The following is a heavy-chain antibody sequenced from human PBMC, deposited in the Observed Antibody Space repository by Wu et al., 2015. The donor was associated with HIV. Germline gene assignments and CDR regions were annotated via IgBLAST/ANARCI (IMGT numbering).Heavy chain of an antibody. D-gene: IGHD5-24*01. Sequence: QVQLVQSGAEVKKPGTSMKVSCKTSGYTFTNYVINWVRQAPGQGLEWMGWNSAYNGDTNYAQKFQGRVSMTTDASTSTAYMELRSLTSDDTAVYYCARESRTRWLQFADLDYWGQGSLVTVSS. V-gene: IGHV1-18*01. CDR3: ARESRTRWLQFADLDY. CDR2: NSAYNGDT. J-gene: IGHJ4*02. CDR1: GYTFTNYV.